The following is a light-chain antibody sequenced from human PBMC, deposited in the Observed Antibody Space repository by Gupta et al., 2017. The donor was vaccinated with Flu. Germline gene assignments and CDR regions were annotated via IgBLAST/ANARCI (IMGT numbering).Light chain of an antibody. CDR3: QSYDSSLRGWV. CDR2: ANS. CDR1: SSNLGADFD. Sequence: QSELTQPPSVSGAPGQRVTISCTGSSSNLGADFDVHWYQQLPGTAPKLFIYANSHRPSGVADRFSGSKSGTSASLAITGLQAEDEADYYCQSYDSSLRGWVFGGGTKVTVL. V-gene: IGLV1-40*01. J-gene: IGLJ2*01.